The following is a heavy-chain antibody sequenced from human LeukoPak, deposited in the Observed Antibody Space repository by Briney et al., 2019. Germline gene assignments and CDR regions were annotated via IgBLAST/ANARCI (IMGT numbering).Heavy chain of an antibody. Sequence: GGSLRLSCAASGFTFSSYAMHWVRQAPGKGLEWVAVISYDGSNKYYADSVKGRFTISRDNSKNTLYLQMNSLRAEDTAVYYCASGVATVTQYYFDYWGQGTLVTVSS. CDR3: ASGVATVTQYYFDY. J-gene: IGHJ4*02. V-gene: IGHV3-30-3*01. D-gene: IGHD4-17*01. CDR1: GFTFSSYA. CDR2: ISYDGSNK.